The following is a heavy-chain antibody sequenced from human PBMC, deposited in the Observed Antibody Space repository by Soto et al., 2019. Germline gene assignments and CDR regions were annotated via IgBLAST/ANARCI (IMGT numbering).Heavy chain of an antibody. J-gene: IGHJ4*02. V-gene: IGHV1-8*01. Sequence: ASVKVSCKDSGYTFTSYDINWVRQATGQGLEWMGWMNPNSGNTGYAQKFQGRVTMTRNTSISTAYMELSSLRSEDTAVYYCARAGAGYGILNGYSDWGQGTLVTVSS. CDR3: ARAGAGYGILNGYSD. CDR1: GYTFTSYD. D-gene: IGHD3-9*01. CDR2: MNPNSGNT.